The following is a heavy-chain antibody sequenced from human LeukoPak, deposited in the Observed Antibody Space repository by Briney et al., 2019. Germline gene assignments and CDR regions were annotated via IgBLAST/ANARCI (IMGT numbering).Heavy chain of an antibody. CDR3: AKSPGPTGTTGLPY. CDR2: ISYDGSYK. J-gene: IGHJ4*02. Sequence: GGSLRLSCVASGFTFSSYGMHWVRQAPGKGLEWVAVISYDGSYKYYADSVKGRFTISRDNSKNTLYLQMDSLRVEDTAVYYCAKSPGPTGTTGLPYWGQGTLVTVSS. V-gene: IGHV3-30*18. CDR1: GFTFSSYG. D-gene: IGHD1-7*01.